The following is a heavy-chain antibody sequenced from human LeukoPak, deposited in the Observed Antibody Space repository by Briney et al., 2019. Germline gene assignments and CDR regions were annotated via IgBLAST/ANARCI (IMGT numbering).Heavy chain of an antibody. D-gene: IGHD5-18*01. CDR2: IYYSGST. J-gene: IGHJ4*02. Sequence: SETLSLTCTVSGGSISSSSYYWGGIRQPPGKGLEWIGSIYYSGSTYYNPSLKSRVTISVDTSKNQFSLKLSSVTAADTAVYYCARRRIQLWHFDYWGQGTLVTVSS. CDR1: GGSISSSSYY. V-gene: IGHV4-39*01. CDR3: ARRRIQLWHFDY.